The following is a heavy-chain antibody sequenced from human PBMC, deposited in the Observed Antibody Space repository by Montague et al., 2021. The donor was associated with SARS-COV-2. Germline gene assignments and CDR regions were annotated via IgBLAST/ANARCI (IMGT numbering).Heavy chain of an antibody. V-gene: IGHV2-5*02. CDR3: AHSQTKYSGSYFGAFDI. CDR2: IHWDDDD. Sequence: PALVKPTQILTLTCTFSGFSLSTVGVGVGWIRQPPGKALEWLALIHWDDDDFYSPSLKSRLTITKDTSKKQVVLIMTNTDPVDTATYYCAHSQTKYSGSYFGAFDIWGQGTMVTVSS. CDR1: GFSLSTVGVG. D-gene: IGHD1-26*01. J-gene: IGHJ3*02.